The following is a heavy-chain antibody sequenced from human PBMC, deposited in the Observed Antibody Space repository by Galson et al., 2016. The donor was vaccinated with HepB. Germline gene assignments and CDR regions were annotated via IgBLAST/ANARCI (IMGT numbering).Heavy chain of an antibody. CDR2: ISSSSAFI. V-gene: IGHV3-21*05. D-gene: IGHD5-12*01. J-gene: IGHJ5*02. Sequence: SLRLSCAASGFTFSSYSMNWVRQAPGKGLEWVSYISSSSAFIYYADSLKGRFTISRDNAKDSLYLQINSLRGEDTAVYYCARDRGYSGYGAYNWFDPWGQGTLVTVSS. CDR1: GFTFSSYS. CDR3: ARDRGYSGYGAYNWFDP.